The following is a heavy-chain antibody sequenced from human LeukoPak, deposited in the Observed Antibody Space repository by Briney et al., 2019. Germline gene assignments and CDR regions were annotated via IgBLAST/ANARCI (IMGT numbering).Heavy chain of an antibody. D-gene: IGHD3-10*01. CDR1: GGSISSSSYY. CDR2: IYYSGST. V-gene: IGHV4-39*07. CDR3: AREGYGSGSYFWFDP. Sequence: PSETLSLTCTVSGGSISSSSYYWGWIRQPPGKGLEWIGSIYYSGSTYYNPSLKSRVTISVDTSKNQFSLKLSSVTAADTAVYYCAREGYGSGSYFWFDPWGQGTLVTVSS. J-gene: IGHJ5*02.